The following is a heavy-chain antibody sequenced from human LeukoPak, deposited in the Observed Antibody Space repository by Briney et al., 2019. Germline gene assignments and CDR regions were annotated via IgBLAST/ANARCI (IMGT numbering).Heavy chain of an antibody. J-gene: IGHJ4*02. CDR2: IIPIFGTA. V-gene: IGHV1-69*13. CDR3: ARGITMVREGFDY. CDR1: GYTFTSYG. Sequence: SVKVSCKASGYTFTSYGISWVRQAPGQGLEWMGGIIPIFGTANYAQKFQGRVTITADESTSTAYMELSSLRSEDTAVYYCARGITMVREGFDYWGQGTLVTVSS. D-gene: IGHD3-10*01.